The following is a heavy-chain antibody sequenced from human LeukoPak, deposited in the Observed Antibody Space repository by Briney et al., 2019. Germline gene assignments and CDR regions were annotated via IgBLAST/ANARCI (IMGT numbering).Heavy chain of an antibody. CDR3: AKDHHMVRGVIITPPTGYYGMDV. CDR1: GFTFDDYA. CDR2: ISWNSGSI. D-gene: IGHD3-10*01. J-gene: IGHJ6*02. V-gene: IGHV3-9*01. Sequence: PGRSLRLSCAASGFTFDDYAMHWVRQAPGKGLEWVSGISWNSGSIGYADSVKGRFTISRDNAKNSLYLQMNSLRAEDTALYYCAKDHHMVRGVIITPPTGYYGMDVWGQGTTVTVSS.